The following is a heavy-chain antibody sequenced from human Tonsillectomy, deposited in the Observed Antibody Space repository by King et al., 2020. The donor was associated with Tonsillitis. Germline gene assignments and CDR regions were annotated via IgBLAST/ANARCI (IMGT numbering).Heavy chain of an antibody. D-gene: IGHD3-22*01. CDR1: GGSISSSSYY. CDR3: ARRLYYFDSSGYSAYFDY. Sequence: QLQESGPGLVKPSETLSLTCTVSGGSISSSSYYWGWIRQPPGKGLEWIGTIYYSGSTYYNPSLKSRVTISVDTSKNQFSLKLSSVTAADTAVYYCARRLYYFDSSGYSAYFDYWGQGTTVTVSS. J-gene: IGHJ4*03. CDR2: IYYSGST. V-gene: IGHV4-39*01.